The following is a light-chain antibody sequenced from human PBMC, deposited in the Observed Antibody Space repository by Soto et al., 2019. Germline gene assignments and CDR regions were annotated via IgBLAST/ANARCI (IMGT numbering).Light chain of an antibody. Sequence: QPVLTQSPSASASLGASVKLTCTLSSGHSTNVVAWHQQQPETGPRYLMKVNRDGSHTRGDGVPARFSGSSSGAERYLSISSLRSEDEADYYCQSWDSGFRVFGGGTKVTVL. CDR1: SGHSTNV. J-gene: IGLJ3*02. CDR3: QSWDSGFRV. V-gene: IGLV4-69*01. CDR2: VNRDGSH.